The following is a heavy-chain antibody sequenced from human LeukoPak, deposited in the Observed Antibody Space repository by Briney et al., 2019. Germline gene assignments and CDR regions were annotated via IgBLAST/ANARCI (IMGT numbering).Heavy chain of an antibody. V-gene: IGHV3-23*01. CDR2: ISGSGGRT. D-gene: IGHD3-22*01. J-gene: IGHJ4*02. CDR3: AKDLDSSGYYSDY. Sequence: SGGSLRLSCAASGFTFNSYAMSWVRLAPGKGLEWVSAISGSGGRTYYADSVKDRFTISRDNSKNPVYLQMNSLRAEDTAVYYCAKDLDSSGYYSDYWGQGTLVTV. CDR1: GFTFNSYA.